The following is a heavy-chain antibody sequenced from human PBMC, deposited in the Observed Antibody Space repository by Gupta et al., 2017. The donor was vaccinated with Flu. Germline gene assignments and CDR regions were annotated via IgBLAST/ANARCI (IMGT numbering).Heavy chain of an antibody. V-gene: IGHV3-9*01. J-gene: IGHJ3*02. D-gene: IGHD5-12*01. CDR2: LSWNSGRI. CDR1: GFTFDDYA. CDR3: VKDMVTMDAFDR. Sequence: VQLVESGGGLVQPGRSLRLSCAASGFTFDDYAMHWVRQAPGKGLEWVSGLSWNSGRIGYADSVKGRFTISRDNAKNSLYLQMNSLRAEDTALYYCVKDMVTMDAFDRWGQGTMVTVSS.